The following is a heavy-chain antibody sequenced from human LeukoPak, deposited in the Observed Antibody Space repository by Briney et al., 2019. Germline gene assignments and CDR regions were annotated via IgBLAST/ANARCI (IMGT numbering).Heavy chain of an antibody. Sequence: SETLSLTCTVSGGSVSSYYWSWIRQPPGKGLEWIGYIYYSGSTNYNPSLKSRVTISVDTSKNQFSLKLSSVTAADTAVYYCARHQAGYSSGFTADYWGQGTLVTVSS. CDR3: ARHQAGYSSGFTADY. J-gene: IGHJ4*02. V-gene: IGHV4-59*08. D-gene: IGHD6-19*01. CDR1: GGSVSSYY. CDR2: IYYSGST.